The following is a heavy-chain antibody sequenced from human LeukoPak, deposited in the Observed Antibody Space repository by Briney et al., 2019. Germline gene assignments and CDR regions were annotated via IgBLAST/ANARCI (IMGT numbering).Heavy chain of an antibody. CDR1: GFTFSSYS. V-gene: IGHV3-30*02. Sequence: PGGSLRLSCAASGFTFSSYSMNWVRQAPGKGLEWVAFIRYDGSNKYYADSVKGRFTISRDNSKNTLYLQMNSLRAEDTAVYYCAKDELYRLLDDAFDIWGQGTMVTVSS. J-gene: IGHJ3*02. D-gene: IGHD2-2*01. CDR2: IRYDGSNK. CDR3: AKDELYRLLDDAFDI.